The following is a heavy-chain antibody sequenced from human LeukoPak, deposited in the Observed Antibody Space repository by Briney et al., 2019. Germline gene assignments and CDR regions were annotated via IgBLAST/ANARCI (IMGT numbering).Heavy chain of an antibody. V-gene: IGHV3-21*01. D-gene: IGHD2-2*01. CDR1: GFTFSSYS. CDR3: ARGREKYQLLSSIDY. Sequence: PGGSLRLSCAASGFTFSSYSMNWVRQAPGKGLEWVSSISSSSYIYYADSVKGRFTISRDNAKNSLYLQMNSLRAEDTAVYYCARGREKYQLLSSIDYWGQGTLVTVSS. CDR2: ISSSSYI. J-gene: IGHJ4*02.